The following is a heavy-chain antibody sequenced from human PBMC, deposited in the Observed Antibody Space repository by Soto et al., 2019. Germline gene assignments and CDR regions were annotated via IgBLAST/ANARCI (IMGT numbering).Heavy chain of an antibody. CDR2: INAGNGNT. Sequence: ASVKVSCKASGYTFTNYGIHWVRQAPGQRLEWMGWINAGNGNTKYSQKFQGRVTITRDTSATTAYMDLSSLRSEDTAVYYCARDYLPYSSGSYLWGQGTLVTVSP. D-gene: IGHD3-10*01. CDR3: ARDYLPYSSGSYL. V-gene: IGHV1-3*01. CDR1: GYTFTNYG. J-gene: IGHJ4*02.